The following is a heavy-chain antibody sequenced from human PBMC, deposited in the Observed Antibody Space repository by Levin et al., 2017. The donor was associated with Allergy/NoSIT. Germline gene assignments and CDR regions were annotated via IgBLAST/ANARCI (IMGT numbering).Heavy chain of an antibody. D-gene: IGHD6-13*01. Sequence: ESGPTLVKPTQTLTLTCTFSGFSLSTSGVGVGWIRQPPGKALEWLALIYWDDDKRYSPSLKSRLTITKDTSKNQVVLTMTNMDPVDTATYYCARAQAGYSSSWDAFDIWGQGTMVTVSS. CDR3: ARAQAGYSSSWDAFDI. CDR2: IYWDDDK. CDR1: GFSLSTSGVG. J-gene: IGHJ3*02. V-gene: IGHV2-5*02.